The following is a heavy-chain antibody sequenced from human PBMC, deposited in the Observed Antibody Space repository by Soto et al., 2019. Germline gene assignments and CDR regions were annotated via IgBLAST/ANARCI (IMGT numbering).Heavy chain of an antibody. CDR1: GFTFSNYA. J-gene: IGHJ4*02. D-gene: IGHD2-2*01. CDR2: ISGNGGST. Sequence: GGSLRLSCAASGFTFSNYAMSWVRQAPGKGLEWVSTISGNGGSTYYADSVKGGFTISRDNSKNMLFLQINSLRDDDSAVYYCAKRPASIITFDYWGQGTPVTVSS. CDR3: AKRPASIITFDY. V-gene: IGHV3-23*01.